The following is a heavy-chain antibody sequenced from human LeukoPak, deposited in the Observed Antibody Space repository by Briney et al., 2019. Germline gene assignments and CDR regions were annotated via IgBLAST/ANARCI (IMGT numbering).Heavy chain of an antibody. D-gene: IGHD5-12*01. V-gene: IGHV3-30*18. CDR3: AKGGVATITFLDY. J-gene: IGHJ4*02. Sequence: GGSLRLSCAASGFTFSSYGMHWVRQAPGKGLEWVAVISYDGSNKYYADSVKGRFTISRDNSKNTLYLQMNSLRAEDTAVYYCAKGGVATITFLDYWGQGTLVTVPS. CDR2: ISYDGSNK. CDR1: GFTFSSYG.